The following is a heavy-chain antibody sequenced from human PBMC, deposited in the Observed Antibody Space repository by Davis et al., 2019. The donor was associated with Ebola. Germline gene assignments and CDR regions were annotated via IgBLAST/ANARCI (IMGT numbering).Heavy chain of an antibody. V-gene: IGHV1-18*01. J-gene: IGHJ6*02. CDR1: GYTFTSYG. CDR3: ARDRVVPAARSYGMDV. CDR2: ISAYNGNT. D-gene: IGHD2-2*01. Sequence: ASVKVSCKASGYTFTSYGISWVRQAPGQGLEWMGWISAYNGNTNYAQKLQGRVTMTTDTSTSTAYMELSRLRSDDTAVYYCARDRVVPAARSYGMDVWGQGTTVTVSS.